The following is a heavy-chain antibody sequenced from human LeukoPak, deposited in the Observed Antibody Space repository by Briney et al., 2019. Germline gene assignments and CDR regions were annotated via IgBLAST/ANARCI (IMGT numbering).Heavy chain of an antibody. CDR2: INNYGGSR. CDR1: GFTLSRYA. D-gene: IGHD6-6*01. V-gene: IGHV3-23*01. Sequence: GGSLRLSCAASGFTLSRYAMNWVRQVPGKGLEWVSSINNYGGSRNYADSVKGRFSISRDNSKNTLYLQMNSLRAEDTAIYYCARDPSRRLSDYWGQGTLVTVSS. J-gene: IGHJ4*02. CDR3: ARDPSRRLSDY.